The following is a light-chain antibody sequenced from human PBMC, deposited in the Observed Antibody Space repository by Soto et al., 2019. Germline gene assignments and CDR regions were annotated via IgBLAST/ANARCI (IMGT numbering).Light chain of an antibody. CDR2: DAS. V-gene: IGKV1-33*01. CDR1: QDISNY. Sequence: DIQMTQSPSSLSASVGDRVTITCQASQDISNYLNWYQQKPGKAPKLLIYDASNLETGVPSRFSGSGSGTDFTFTISSLQPADIATYYCQQYDHLPYTFGQGPNLEIK. J-gene: IGKJ2*01. CDR3: QQYDHLPYT.